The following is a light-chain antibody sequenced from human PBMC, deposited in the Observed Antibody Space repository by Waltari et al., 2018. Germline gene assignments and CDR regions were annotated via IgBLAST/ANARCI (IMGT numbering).Light chain of an antibody. CDR3: QHYNNWPPWT. CDR2: GAS. Sequence: EIVMTQSPATLSVSPGARATLSCRASQSVSSNLAWYQQKPGQAPRLLIYGASTRATGIPARFSGSGSGTEFTLTISSLQSEDFAVYYCQHYNNWPPWTFGQGTKVEFK. CDR1: QSVSSN. J-gene: IGKJ1*01. V-gene: IGKV3-15*01.